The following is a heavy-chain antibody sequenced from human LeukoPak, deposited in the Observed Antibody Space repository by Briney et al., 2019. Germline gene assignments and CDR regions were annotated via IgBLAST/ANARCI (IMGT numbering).Heavy chain of an antibody. CDR2: INPNSGGT. D-gene: IGHD3-22*01. J-gene: IGHJ4*02. CDR3: ARDGGVWYYDSSGYHPY. V-gene: IGHV1-2*02. CDR1: GYTFTGYY. Sequence: ASVKVSCKASGYTFTGYYMHWVRQAPGQGLEWMGWINPNSGGTNYAQKFQGRVTMTRDTSISTAYMELSRLGSDDTAVYYCARDGGVWYYDSSGYHPYWGQGTLVTVSS.